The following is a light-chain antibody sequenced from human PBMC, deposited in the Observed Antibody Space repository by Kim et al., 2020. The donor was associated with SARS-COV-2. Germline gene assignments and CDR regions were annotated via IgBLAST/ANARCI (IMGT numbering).Light chain of an antibody. CDR3: QQSYSTPPWT. V-gene: IGKV1-39*01. CDR2: AAS. J-gene: IGKJ1*01. Sequence: DIQMTQSPSSLSASVGDSVTITCRASQSISSYLNWYQQKPGKAPKLLIYAASSLQSGGPSRFSGSGSGTDFTLTISSLQPEDFATYYCQQSYSTPPWTFGQGTKVDIK. CDR1: QSISSY.